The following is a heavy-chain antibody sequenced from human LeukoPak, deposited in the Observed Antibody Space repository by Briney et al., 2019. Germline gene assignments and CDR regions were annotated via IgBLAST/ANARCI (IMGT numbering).Heavy chain of an antibody. D-gene: IGHD6-13*01. CDR2: IKWDGGRT. Sequence: GDSLRLSCAASGFTVSTNYISWVRQAPGKGLEWVSGIKWDGGRTGYADSVKGRFTISRDNAKNSVYLQMNSLRAEDTALYYCARGSGSSWYFYFDYWGQGTLVTVSS. V-gene: IGHV3-20*04. J-gene: IGHJ4*02. CDR3: ARGSGSSWYFYFDY. CDR1: GFTVSTNY.